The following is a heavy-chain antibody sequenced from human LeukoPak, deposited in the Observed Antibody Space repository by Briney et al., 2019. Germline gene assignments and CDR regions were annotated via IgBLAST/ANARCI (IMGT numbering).Heavy chain of an antibody. CDR3: VDGTSYATSGFLVN. CDR2: ISGDGSRR. D-gene: IGHD3-22*01. J-gene: IGHJ4*02. CDR1: GFTFSDHW. Sequence: PGGSLRLSCAASGFTFSDHWMHWVRQGPGKGLEWVSRISGDGSRRDYANSVRGRFTISRDNAKNILFLQMNSLRADDTAVYYCVDGTSYATSGFLVNWGQGSRVTVSS. V-gene: IGHV3-74*01.